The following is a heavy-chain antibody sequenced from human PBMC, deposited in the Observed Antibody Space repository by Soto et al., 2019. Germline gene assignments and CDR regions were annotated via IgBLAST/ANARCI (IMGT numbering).Heavy chain of an antibody. CDR2: LSGGGSTT. J-gene: IGHJ4*02. Sequence: EVQLLESGGGFVQPGESLRLSCAASGLTFSLSAMSWVRQAPGRGLDWVSSLSGGGSTTDYADSVKGRSTISRDNSKHTADRQTNSLRAADTSVNYCGEGAEYDILTGCDSWVQGAPVTVSS. D-gene: IGHD3-9*01. CDR3: GEGAEYDILTGCDS. V-gene: IGHV3-23*01. CDR1: GLTFSLSA.